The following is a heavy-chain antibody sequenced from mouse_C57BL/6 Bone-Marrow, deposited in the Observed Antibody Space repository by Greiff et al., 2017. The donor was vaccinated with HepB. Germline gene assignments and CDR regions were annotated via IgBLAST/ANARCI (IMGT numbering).Heavy chain of an antibody. CDR2: IDPSDSYT. CDR1: GYTFTSYW. Sequence: QVQLKQSGAELVMPGASVKLSCKASGYTFTSYWMHWVKQRPGQGLEWIGEIDPSDSYTNYNQKFKGKSTLTVDKSSSTAYMQLSSLTSEDSAVYYCAREGGYWGQGTTLTVSS. V-gene: IGHV1-69*01. J-gene: IGHJ2*01. CDR3: AREGGY.